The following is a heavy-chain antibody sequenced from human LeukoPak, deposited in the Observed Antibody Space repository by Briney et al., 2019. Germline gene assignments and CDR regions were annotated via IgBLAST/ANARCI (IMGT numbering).Heavy chain of an antibody. D-gene: IGHD4/OR15-4a*01. CDR3: AREDYDAAGAFDI. CDR1: GGSISSGGYY. J-gene: IGHJ3*02. Sequence: SETLSLTCTVSGGSISSGGYYWSWIRQHPGKGLEWIGYIYYSGSTYYNPSLKSRVTISVDTSKNRFSLKLSSVTAADTAVYYCAREDYDAAGAFDIWGQGTMVTVSS. CDR2: IYYSGST. V-gene: IGHV4-31*03.